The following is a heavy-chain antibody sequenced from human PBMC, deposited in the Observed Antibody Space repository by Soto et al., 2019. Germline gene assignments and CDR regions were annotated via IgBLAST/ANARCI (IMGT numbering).Heavy chain of an antibody. CDR2: ISSNSAYI. Sequence: GGSLRLSCEASGFTFSSFTMNWVRQAPGKGLEWVSTISSNSAYIYYTDSLKGRFTISRDNARNSVHLQMNSLRAEDTAVYYCARDASRDSSARGWFDPWGPGTLVTAPQ. CDR1: GFTFSSFT. J-gene: IGHJ5*02. D-gene: IGHD6-13*01. V-gene: IGHV3-21*01. CDR3: ARDASRDSSARGWFDP.